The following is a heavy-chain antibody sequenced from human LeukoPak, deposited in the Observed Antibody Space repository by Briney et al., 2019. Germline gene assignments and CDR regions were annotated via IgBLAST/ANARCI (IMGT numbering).Heavy chain of an antibody. V-gene: IGHV1-69*13. D-gene: IGHD3-3*01. J-gene: IGHJ4*02. Sequence: GASVKVSCKASGGTFSSYAISWARQAPGQGLEWMGGIIPIFGTANYAQKFQGRVTITADESTSTAYMELSSLRSEDTAVYYCASSDQSDRVARRQYYFDYWGQGTLVTVSS. CDR2: IIPIFGTA. CDR1: GGTFSSYA. CDR3: ASSDQSDRVARRQYYFDY.